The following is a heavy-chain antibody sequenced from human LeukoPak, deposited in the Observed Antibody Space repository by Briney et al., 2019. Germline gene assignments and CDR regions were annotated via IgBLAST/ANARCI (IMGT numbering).Heavy chain of an antibody. CDR1: GGTFSSYT. CDR2: IIPILGIA. V-gene: IGHV1-69*04. J-gene: IGHJ4*02. D-gene: IGHD2-2*02. Sequence: SVKVSCKAYGGTFSSYTISWVRQAPGQGLEWMGRIIPILGIANYAQKFQGRVTITADKSTSTAYMELSSLRSEDTAVYYCARDPGDCSSTSCYTDYWGQGTLVTVSS. CDR3: ARDPGDCSSTSCYTDY.